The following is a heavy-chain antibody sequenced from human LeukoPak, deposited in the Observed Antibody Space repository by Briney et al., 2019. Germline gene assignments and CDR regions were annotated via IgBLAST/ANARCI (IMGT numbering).Heavy chain of an antibody. CDR2: ISYDGSNK. CDR3: AKAGIWGLHSYGINYYYYGMDV. J-gene: IGHJ6*02. D-gene: IGHD5-18*01. Sequence: PGGSLRLSCAASGFTFSSYGMHWVRQAPGKGLEWVAVISYDGSNKYYADSVKGRFTISRDNSKNTLYLQMNSLRAEDTAVYYCAKAGIWGLHSYGINYYYYGMDVWGQGTTVTVSS. CDR1: GFTFSSYG. V-gene: IGHV3-30*18.